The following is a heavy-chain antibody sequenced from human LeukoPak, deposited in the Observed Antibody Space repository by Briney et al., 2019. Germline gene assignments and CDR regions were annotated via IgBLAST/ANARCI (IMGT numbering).Heavy chain of an antibody. J-gene: IGHJ4*02. CDR1: GGSISSSSYY. CDR3: AKEHSTSYRQIDY. Sequence: PSETLSLTCTVSGGSISSSSYYWGWIRQPPGKGLEWIGSIYYSGSTYYNPSLKSRVTISVDTSKSQFSLKVSSVTAADTAVYYCAKEHSTSYRQIDYWGQGMLVTVSS. CDR2: IYYSGST. D-gene: IGHD3-16*02. V-gene: IGHV4-39*07.